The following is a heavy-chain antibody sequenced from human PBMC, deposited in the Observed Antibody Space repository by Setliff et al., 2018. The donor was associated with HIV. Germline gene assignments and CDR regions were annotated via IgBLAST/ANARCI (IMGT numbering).Heavy chain of an antibody. Sequence: SETLSLTFTVSSGSISSSTYYWGWIRQPPGKGLEWIGSIYYSGSTYYNPYLKSRVTISVDTSKNQFSLNLSSVTAADTAVYYCARLKSGSLGGYVDYWGQGTLVTVSS. D-gene: IGHD3-10*01. V-gene: IGHV4-39*07. J-gene: IGHJ4*02. CDR3: ARLKSGSLGGYVDY. CDR1: SGSISSSTYY. CDR2: IYYSGST.